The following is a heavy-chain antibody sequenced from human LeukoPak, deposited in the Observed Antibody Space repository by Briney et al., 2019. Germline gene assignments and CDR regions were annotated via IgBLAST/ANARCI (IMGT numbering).Heavy chain of an antibody. J-gene: IGHJ4*02. CDR2: ISYDGSNK. Sequence: PGRSLRLSCAASGFTFSSYGMHWVRQAPGKGLEWVAVISYDGSNKYYTDSVKGRFTISGDSSKNTLYLQMNSLRPEDTAVYYCAREKATIAVAGTHPLDYWGQGTLVTVSS. CDR3: AREKATIAVAGTHPLDY. V-gene: IGHV3-30*03. D-gene: IGHD6-19*01. CDR1: GFTFSSYG.